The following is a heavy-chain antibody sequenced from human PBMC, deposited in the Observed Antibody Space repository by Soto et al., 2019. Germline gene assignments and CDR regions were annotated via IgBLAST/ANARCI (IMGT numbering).Heavy chain of an antibody. CDR3: ARTHSSSSRLFDY. CDR2: INHSGRT. V-gene: IGHV4-34*01. CDR1: GGSFSGYY. J-gene: IGHJ4*02. Sequence: SETLSLTCAVYGGSFSGYYWSWIRQPPGKGLEWIGEINHSGRTNYNPSLKSRVTISVDTSKNQFSLKLSSVTAADTAVYYCARTHSSSSRLFDYWGQGTLVTVSS. D-gene: IGHD6-13*01.